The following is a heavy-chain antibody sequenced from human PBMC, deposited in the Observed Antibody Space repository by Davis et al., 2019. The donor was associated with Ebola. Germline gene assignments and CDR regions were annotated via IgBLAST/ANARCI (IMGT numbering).Heavy chain of an antibody. Sequence: MPSETLSLTCTVSGGSISSSSYYWGWIRQPPGKGLEWIGSIYYSGSTYYNPSLKSRVTISVDTSKNQFSLKLSSVTAADTAVYYCARYDYGDYVYYYYGMDVWGQGTTGTVSS. D-gene: IGHD4-17*01. CDR2: IYYSGST. J-gene: IGHJ6*02. CDR1: GGSISSSSYY. CDR3: ARYDYGDYVYYYYGMDV. V-gene: IGHV4-39*01.